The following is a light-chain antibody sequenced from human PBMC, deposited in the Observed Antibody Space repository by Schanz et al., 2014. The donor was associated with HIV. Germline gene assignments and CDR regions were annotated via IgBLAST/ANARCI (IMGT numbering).Light chain of an antibody. J-gene: IGLJ3*02. CDR3: QTWGTGIRV. Sequence: VLTQSPSASASLGASVKLTCTLSSGHSSYAIAWHQQQPEKGPRYLMNLNSDGSHRKGDGIPDRFSGSSSGAERYLTISSLQSEDEADYYCQTWGTGIRVFGGGTKLTVL. CDR2: LNSDGSH. CDR1: SGHSSYA. V-gene: IGLV4-69*01.